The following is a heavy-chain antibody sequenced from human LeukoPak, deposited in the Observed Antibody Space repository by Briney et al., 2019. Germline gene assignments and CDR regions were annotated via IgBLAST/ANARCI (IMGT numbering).Heavy chain of an antibody. D-gene: IGHD2-15*01. CDR2: IYFTGST. V-gene: IGHV4-39*01. CDR1: GGSISSRSYS. CDR3: AQSLGSSDWIGNWFDP. J-gene: IGHJ5*02. Sequence: PSETLSLTCTVSGGSISSRSYSWGWIRQPPGKGLEWIGTIYFTGSTHYSPSLKSRVTISVDTSKNQFSLKVSSVTAVDTAVYYCAQSLGSSDWIGNWFDPWGQGTLVIVSS.